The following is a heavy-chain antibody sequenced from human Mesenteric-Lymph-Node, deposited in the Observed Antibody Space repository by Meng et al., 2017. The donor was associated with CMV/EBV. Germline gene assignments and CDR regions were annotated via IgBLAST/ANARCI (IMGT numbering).Heavy chain of an antibody. CDR2: IYYSGST. V-gene: IGHV4-39*07. CDR3: ARAYIVVVPAAINWFDP. Sequence: SETLSLTCTVSGGSISSSSYYWGWLRQPPGKGLEWIGSIYYSGSTYYNPSLKSRVTISVDTSKNQFSLKLSSVTAADTAVYYCARAYIVVVPAAINWFDPWGQGTLVTVSS. J-gene: IGHJ5*02. D-gene: IGHD2-2*01. CDR1: GGSISSSSYY.